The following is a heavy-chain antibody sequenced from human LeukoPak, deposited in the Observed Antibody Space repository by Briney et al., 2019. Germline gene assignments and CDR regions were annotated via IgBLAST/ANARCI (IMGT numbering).Heavy chain of an antibody. Sequence: GGSLTLSCAACVCTFSSYSMSWVGPAPARGLAGVSAISGCGGSTYYADSVKGLFTISRDNSKNTLYLQMNSLRAEDTAVYYCARTWRGSQFDYWGQGTLVTVS. J-gene: IGHJ4*02. CDR3: ARTWRGSQFDY. V-gene: IGHV3-23*01. CDR2: ISGCGGST. CDR1: VCTFSSYS. D-gene: IGHD1/OR15-1a*01.